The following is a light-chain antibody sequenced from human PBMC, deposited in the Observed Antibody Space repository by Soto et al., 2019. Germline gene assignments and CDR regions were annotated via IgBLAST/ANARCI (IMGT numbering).Light chain of an antibody. J-gene: IGLJ3*02. CDR2: LNSDGSH. V-gene: IGLV4-69*01. CDR1: SGHNSYA. Sequence: QPVLTQPPSASASLGASVKLTCTLSSGHNSYAIAWHQQQPEKGHRYLMKLNSDGSHSKGGGIPDRFSGSSSGAERYLTISSLQSEDEADYYCQTWSTDIRVFGGGTKLTVL. CDR3: QTWSTDIRV.